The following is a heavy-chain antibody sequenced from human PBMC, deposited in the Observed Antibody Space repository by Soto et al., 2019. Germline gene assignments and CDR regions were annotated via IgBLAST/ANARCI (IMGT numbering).Heavy chain of an antibody. J-gene: IGHJ4*02. V-gene: IGHV3-11*06. D-gene: IGHD2-21*01. CDR3: VRGGGGGQFDS. CDR1: GFTFSDFY. CDR2: ISPKSNYK. Sequence: LRLSCEVSGFTFSDFYMSWIRQSPGKGLEWLSYISPKSNYKQYAESVKGRHTISRDNAKNSLSLQMNSLRVEDTAVYYCVRGGGGGQFDSWGQGTLVTVSS.